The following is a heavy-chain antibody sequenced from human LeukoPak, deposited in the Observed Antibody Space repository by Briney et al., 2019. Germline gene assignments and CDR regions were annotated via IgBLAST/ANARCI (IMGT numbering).Heavy chain of an antibody. CDR2: INPNSGGT. V-gene: IGHV1-2*02. D-gene: IGHD2-15*01. Sequence: ASVKVSCKASGYTFTGYYMHWVRQAPGQGLEWMGWINPNSGGTNYAQKFQGRVTMTRDTSISTAYMELSRLGSDDTAVYYCARPYCSGGSCSNWFDPWGQGTLVTVSS. CDR3: ARPYCSGGSCSNWFDP. CDR1: GYTFTGYY. J-gene: IGHJ5*02.